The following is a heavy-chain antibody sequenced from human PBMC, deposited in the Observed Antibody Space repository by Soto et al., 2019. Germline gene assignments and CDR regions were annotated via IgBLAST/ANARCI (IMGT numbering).Heavy chain of an antibody. CDR2: INPNSGGT. D-gene: IGHD3-10*01. CDR3: ARDGSGSYYSHLDY. V-gene: IGHV1-2*04. J-gene: IGHJ4*02. Sequence: ASVKVSCKASGYTFTGYYMHWVRQAPGQGLEWMGWINPNSGGTNYAQKFQGWVTMTRDTSISTAYMELSRLRSDDTAVYYCARDGSGSYYSHLDYWGQGTLVTVSS. CDR1: GYTFTGYY.